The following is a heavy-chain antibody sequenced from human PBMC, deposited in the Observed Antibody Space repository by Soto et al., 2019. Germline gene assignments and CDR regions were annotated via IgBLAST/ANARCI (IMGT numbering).Heavy chain of an antibody. CDR1: GGSFSGYY. V-gene: IGHV4-34*01. CDR2: INHSGST. D-gene: IGHD2-15*01. Sequence: QVQLQQWGAGLLKPSETLSLTCAVYGGSFSGYYWSWIRQPTGKGLEWIGEINHSGSTNYKPALTRRFAISVGTAKNRFSLKLSSVTAADTAVYSCERVPIVVVVAATHGLRSLGRFDYWGQGTLVTVSS. J-gene: IGHJ4*02. CDR3: ERVPIVVVVAATHGLRSLGRFDY.